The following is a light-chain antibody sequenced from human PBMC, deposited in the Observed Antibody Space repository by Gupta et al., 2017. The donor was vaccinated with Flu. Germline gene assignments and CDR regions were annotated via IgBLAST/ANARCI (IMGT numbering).Light chain of an antibody. CDR1: QSVSSN. CDR3: QQYNKWPPYT. Sequence: TLSCRASQSVSSNLAWYQQKPGQAPRLLIYGASTRATGIPARFSGSGSGTGFTLTISSLQPEDFAVYYCQQYNKWPPYTFGQGTKLEIK. CDR2: GAS. J-gene: IGKJ2*01. V-gene: IGKV3-15*01.